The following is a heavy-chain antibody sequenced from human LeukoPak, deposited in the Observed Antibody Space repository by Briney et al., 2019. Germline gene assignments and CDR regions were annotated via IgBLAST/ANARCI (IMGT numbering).Heavy chain of an antibody. J-gene: IGHJ4*02. D-gene: IGHD7-27*01. CDR3: AKATSELGYYFDY. Sequence: PGGSLRLSCAASGFTFSSYGMHWVRQAPGKGLERVTVISYDGSNKYFADSVKGRFTISRDNSKNTLYLQMNSLRAEDTAVYYCAKATSELGYYFDYWGQGTLVTVSS. V-gene: IGHV3-30*18. CDR1: GFTFSSYG. CDR2: ISYDGSNK.